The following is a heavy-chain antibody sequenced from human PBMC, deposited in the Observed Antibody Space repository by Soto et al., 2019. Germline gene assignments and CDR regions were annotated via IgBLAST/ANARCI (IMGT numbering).Heavy chain of an antibody. CDR2: ISSSGSTI. CDR1: GLTFSSYE. Sequence: XGSLRLSCAASGLTFSSYEGNWVRQAPGKGLEWVSYISSSGSTIYYADSVKGRFTISRDNAKNSLYLQMNSLRAEDTAVYYCARDWGSIVDTISVDYFDYWGQGTLVTVSS. D-gene: IGHD5-12*01. CDR3: ARDWGSIVDTISVDYFDY. V-gene: IGHV3-48*03. J-gene: IGHJ4*02.